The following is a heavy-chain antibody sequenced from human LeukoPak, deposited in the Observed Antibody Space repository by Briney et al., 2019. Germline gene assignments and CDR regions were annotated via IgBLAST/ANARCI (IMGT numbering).Heavy chain of an antibody. D-gene: IGHD5-12*01. V-gene: IGHV4-31*03. J-gene: IGHJ3*02. CDR3: ARGDSGYYSLGAFDI. CDR1: GGSISSGGYY. Sequence: SETLSLTCTVSGGSISSGGYYWSWIRQHPGKGLEWIGYIYYSGSTYYNPSLKSRVTISVDTSKNQFSLKLSSVTAADTAVYYCARGDSGYYSLGAFDIWGQGTMVTVSS. CDR2: IYYSGST.